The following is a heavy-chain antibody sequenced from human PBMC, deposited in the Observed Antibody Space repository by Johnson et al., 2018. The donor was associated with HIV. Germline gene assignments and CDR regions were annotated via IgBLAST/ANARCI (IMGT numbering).Heavy chain of an antibody. J-gene: IGHJ3*02. CDR3: AKDLFTEREDDAFDI. V-gene: IGHV3-13*01. D-gene: IGHD1-26*01. CDR1: GFTFSSYD. CDR2: IGTTGDT. Sequence: VLLVESGGGLVQPGGSLRLSCAASGFTFSSYDMYWVRQTTGKGLEWVSGIGTTGDTYYPGSVKGRFTISRENAKDTLYLQMNSLRAEDTAVYYCAKDLFTEREDDAFDIWGQGTMVTVCS.